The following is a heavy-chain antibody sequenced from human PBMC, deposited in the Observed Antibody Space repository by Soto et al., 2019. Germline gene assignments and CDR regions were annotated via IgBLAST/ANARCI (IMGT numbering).Heavy chain of an antibody. CDR3: ARVVSGRDYGDSIDC. V-gene: IGHV3-7*03. CDR2: IKEDGSEI. D-gene: IGHD4-17*01. Sequence: GGSLRLSCAASGFTFSRYWLTWVRQAPGKGLEWVANIKEDGSEIYYVDSVKGRFTTSRDNAKNSLYLQMNSPRAEDTAVYYCARVVSGRDYGDSIDCWGRGTLVTVSS. J-gene: IGHJ4*02. CDR1: GFTFSRYW.